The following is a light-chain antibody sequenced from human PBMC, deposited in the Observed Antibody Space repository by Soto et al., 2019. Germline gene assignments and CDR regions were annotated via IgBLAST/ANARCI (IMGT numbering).Light chain of an antibody. V-gene: IGKV3-15*01. J-gene: IGKJ4*01. CDR2: GAS. Sequence: EIVMTQSPATLSVSPGEGATLSWRASQSVSSNLAWYQQKPGQAPRLLIYGASTRATGIPARFSGSGSGTEFTLTISSLQPEDSATYYCLQHNSYPLTFGGGTKVDIK. CDR1: QSVSSN. CDR3: LQHNSYPLT.